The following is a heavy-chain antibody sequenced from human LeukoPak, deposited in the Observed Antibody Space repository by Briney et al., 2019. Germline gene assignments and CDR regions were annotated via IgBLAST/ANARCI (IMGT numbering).Heavy chain of an antibody. CDR3: ARKVYSSGWYFDP. J-gene: IGHJ5*02. CDR1: GYSFTSYW. CDR2: IYPGDSDT. Sequence: GESLKISCKGSGYSFTSYWIGWVRQMLGKGLEWMGIIYPGDSDTRYSPSFQGQVTISADKSISTAYLQWSSLKASDTAMYYCARKVYSSGWYFDPWGQGTLVTVSS. D-gene: IGHD6-19*01. V-gene: IGHV5-51*01.